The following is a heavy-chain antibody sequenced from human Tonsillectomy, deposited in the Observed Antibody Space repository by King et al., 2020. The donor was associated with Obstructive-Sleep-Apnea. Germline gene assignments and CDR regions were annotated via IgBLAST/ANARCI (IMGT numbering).Heavy chain of an antibody. CDR1: GVSISSGGYS. CDR3: AGTFGSGTHFDY. J-gene: IGHJ4*02. V-gene: IGHV4-30-2*01. D-gene: IGHD3-10*01. CDR2: IYQGGNT. Sequence: QLQESGSGLVKPSQTLSLTCDVSGVSISSGGYSWSWIRQPPGEGLEWIGYIYQGGNTYYNPSLNSRVTISVDRSKNQFSLELNSVTAADTAVYYCAGTFGSGTHFDYWGQGSLVTVSS.